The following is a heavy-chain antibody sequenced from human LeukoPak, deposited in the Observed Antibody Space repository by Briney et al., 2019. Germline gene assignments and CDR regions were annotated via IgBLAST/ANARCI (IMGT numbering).Heavy chain of an antibody. CDR2: ISGDGGST. CDR3: AKLATWCSGAGDYCYYFDY. D-gene: IGHD2-15*01. V-gene: IGHV3-43*02. J-gene: IGHJ4*02. CDR1: GFTFDDYA. Sequence: GGSLRLSCAASGFTFDDYAMHWVRQAPGKGLEWVSLISGDGGSTYYADSVKGRFTISSDDSKNSLYLQMNSLRTEDTAFYYCAKLATWCSGAGDYCYYFDYWGQGTLVTVSS.